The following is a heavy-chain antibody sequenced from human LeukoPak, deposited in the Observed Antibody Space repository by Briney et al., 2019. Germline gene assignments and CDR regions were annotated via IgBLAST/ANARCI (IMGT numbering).Heavy chain of an antibody. J-gene: IGHJ5*02. CDR1: DFTFSNFG. CDR2: IRYDGSNN. D-gene: IGHD6-19*01. V-gene: IGHV3-30*02. Sequence: QPGGSLRLSCVASDFTFSNFGMHWVRQAPGKGLEWLSFIRYDGSNNYHADSVKGRFSISRDNSKNTLHLQMNTLRPDDTAVYYCARTAVARTLRWFDLWGQGTLVIVSS. CDR3: ARTAVARTLRWFDL.